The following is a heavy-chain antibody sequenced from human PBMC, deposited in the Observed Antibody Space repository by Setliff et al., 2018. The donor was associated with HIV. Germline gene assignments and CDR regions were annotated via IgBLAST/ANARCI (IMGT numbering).Heavy chain of an antibody. J-gene: IGHJ4*02. Sequence: ASVKVSCKASGYTFINYGISWVRQAPGQGLEWMGWISAYNGNTNNAQKFQGRFTMTKDTFTSTAYMELRSLRSDDTAIYYCVRDEKRAAGGSLYYFDLWGQGTLVTVSS. CDR1: GYTFINYG. CDR2: ISAYNGNT. CDR3: VRDEKRAAGGSLYYFDL. V-gene: IGHV1-18*01. D-gene: IGHD5-12*01.